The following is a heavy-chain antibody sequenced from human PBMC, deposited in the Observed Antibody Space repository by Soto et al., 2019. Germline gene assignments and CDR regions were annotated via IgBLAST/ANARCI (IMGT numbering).Heavy chain of an antibody. J-gene: IGHJ6*02. CDR3: ARYCSGGSCYYYYGMDV. D-gene: IGHD2-15*01. V-gene: IGHV4-31*03. CDR1: GGSISSGGYY. Sequence: PSETLSLTCTVSGGSISSGGYYWSWIRQHPGKGLEWIGYIYYSGSTYYNPSLKSRVTISVDTSKNQFSLKLSSVTAADTAVYYCARYCSGGSCYYYYGMDVWGQGTTVTVSS. CDR2: IYYSGST.